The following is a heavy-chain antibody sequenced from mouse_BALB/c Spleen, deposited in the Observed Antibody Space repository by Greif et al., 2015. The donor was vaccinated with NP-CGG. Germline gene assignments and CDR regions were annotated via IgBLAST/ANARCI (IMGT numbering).Heavy chain of an antibody. V-gene: IGHV5-9-3*01. J-gene: IGHJ2*01. CDR1: GFTFSSYA. CDR2: ISSGGSYT. Sequence: EVKLVESGGGLVKPGGSLKLSCAASGFTFSSYAMSWVRQTPEKRLEWVATISSGGSYTYYPDSVKGRFTISRDNAKNTLYLQMSSLRSEDTAMYYCARQGRYDGKVYFDYWGQGTTLTVSS. D-gene: IGHD2-14*01. CDR3: ARQGRYDGKVYFDY.